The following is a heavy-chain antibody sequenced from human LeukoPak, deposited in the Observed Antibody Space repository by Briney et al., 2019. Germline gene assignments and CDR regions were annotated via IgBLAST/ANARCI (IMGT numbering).Heavy chain of an antibody. CDR3: ARDPRTYSNGWNWFDP. Sequence: SVKVSCKASGGTFSSYAISWVRQAPGQGLEWMGGIIPIFGTANYAQKFQGRVTITTDESTSTAYMGLSSLRSDDTAVYYCARDPRTYSNGWNWFDPWGQGTLVTVSS. V-gene: IGHV1-69*05. J-gene: IGHJ5*02. CDR1: GGTFSSYA. D-gene: IGHD6-19*01. CDR2: IIPIFGTA.